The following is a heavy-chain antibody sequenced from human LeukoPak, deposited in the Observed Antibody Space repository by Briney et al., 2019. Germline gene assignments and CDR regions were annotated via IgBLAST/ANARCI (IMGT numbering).Heavy chain of an antibody. Sequence: TXTVXGGSISSSSYYWGWIRQPPGKGLEWIGSTYYSGLTYYHPSLKILVTISVDTSKNQFSLKLSSVTAADTAVYYCARHVFGGEAARPYYFDYWGQGTLVTVSS. J-gene: IGHJ4*02. CDR2: TYYSGLT. CDR1: GGSISSSSYY. V-gene: IGHV4-39*01. D-gene: IGHD6-6*01. CDR3: ARHVFGGEAARPYYFDY.